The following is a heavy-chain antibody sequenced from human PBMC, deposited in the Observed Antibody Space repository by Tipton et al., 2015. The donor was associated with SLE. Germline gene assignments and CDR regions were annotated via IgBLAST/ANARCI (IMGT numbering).Heavy chain of an antibody. CDR1: GGSVSSGSYY. J-gene: IGHJ4*02. CDR2: IYYSGST. Sequence: TLSLTCTASGGSVSSGSYYWSWIRQPPGKGLEWIGYIYYSGSTNYNPSLKSRVTISVDTSKNQFSLKLSSVTAADTAVYYCARGVPSDYWGQGTLVTVSS. V-gene: IGHV4-61*01. CDR3: ARGVPSDY.